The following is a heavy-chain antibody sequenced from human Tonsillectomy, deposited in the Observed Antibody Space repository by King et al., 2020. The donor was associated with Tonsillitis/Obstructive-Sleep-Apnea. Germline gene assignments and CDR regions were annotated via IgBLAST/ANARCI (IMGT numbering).Heavy chain of an antibody. J-gene: IGHJ4*02. CDR2: INHSGST. D-gene: IGHD2-2*01. CDR1: GGSFSGYY. V-gene: IGHV4-34*01. CDR3: ARGGGYCSSTSCYARDFDH. Sequence: VQLPQWGAGLLKPSETLSLTCAVYGGSFSGYYWSWIRQPPGKGLEWIGEINHSGSTNYNPSRKSRVTISVDTSKKQFSLKLRSVTAADAAVYYCARGGGYCSSTSCYARDFDHWGQGTPVTVSS.